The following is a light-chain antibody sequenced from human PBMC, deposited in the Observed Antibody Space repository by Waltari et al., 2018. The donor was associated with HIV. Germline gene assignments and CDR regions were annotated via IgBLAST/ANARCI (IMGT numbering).Light chain of an antibody. Sequence: SSELTQDPLVSVAPGQTARITCQGDILKFDYGSMYQQRPGQAPRLLSYGSNNRPSGIPDRFSGSTSGNTMSLTITATRAEDEGDYFCSSRDTTGRFWVFG. V-gene: IGLV3-19*01. CDR2: GSN. CDR1: ILKFDY. CDR3: SSRDTTGRFWV. J-gene: IGLJ1*01.